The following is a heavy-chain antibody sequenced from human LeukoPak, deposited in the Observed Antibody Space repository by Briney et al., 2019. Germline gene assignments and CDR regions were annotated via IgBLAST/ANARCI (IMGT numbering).Heavy chain of an antibody. CDR2: ISWNSGNI. Sequence: GGSLRLSCAASGFTFDDYAMHWVRQAPGKGLEWVSGISWNSGNIGYADSVKGRFTISRDNAKNSLYLQMNSLRAEDTAVYYCARDGQWLGPYYFDYWGQGTLVTVSS. J-gene: IGHJ4*02. D-gene: IGHD6-19*01. CDR3: ARDGQWLGPYYFDY. CDR1: GFTFDDYA. V-gene: IGHV3-9*01.